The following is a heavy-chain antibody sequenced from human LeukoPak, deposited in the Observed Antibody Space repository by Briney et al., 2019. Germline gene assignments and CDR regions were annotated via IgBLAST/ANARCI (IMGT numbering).Heavy chain of an antibody. CDR2: ISSSSSYI. J-gene: IGHJ4*02. Sequence: GGSLRPSCAASGFTFSSYSMNWVRQAPGKGLEWVSSISSSSSYIYYADSVKGRFTISRDNAKNSLYLQMNSLRAEDTAVYYCARGPDSSGYYYVPDYWGQGTLVTVSS. V-gene: IGHV3-21*01. D-gene: IGHD3-22*01. CDR1: GFTFSSYS. CDR3: ARGPDSSGYYYVPDY.